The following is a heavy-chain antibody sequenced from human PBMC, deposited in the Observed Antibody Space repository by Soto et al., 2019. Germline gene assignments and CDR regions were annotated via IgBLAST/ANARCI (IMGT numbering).Heavy chain of an antibody. D-gene: IGHD2-21*01. V-gene: IGHV4-59*01. J-gene: IGHJ5*02. CDR2: VYNSGST. CDR1: GGSIKSYN. Sequence: PSETLSLTCAVSGGSIKSYNWNWLRQPPGKALEWIGYVYNSGSTNYNPSLKSRVTISVDTSKNQFSLKVNSVTAADTAVYYCARRAVVAVTGSLDNWLDPWGQGILVTVSS. CDR3: ARRAVVAVTGSLDNWLDP.